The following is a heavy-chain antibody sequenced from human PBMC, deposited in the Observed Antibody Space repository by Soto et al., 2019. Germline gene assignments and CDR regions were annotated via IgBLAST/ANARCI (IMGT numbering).Heavy chain of an antibody. CDR2: IYYSGST. V-gene: IGHV4-59*01. J-gene: IGHJ4*02. Sequence: SETLSLTCTVSGGSISSYYWSWIRQPPGKGLEWIGYIYYSGSTNYNPSLKSRVTILVDTSKNQFSLKLSSVTAADTAVYYCARDPVGAGLTDYWGQGTLVTVSS. CDR1: GGSISSYY. CDR3: ARDPVGAGLTDY. D-gene: IGHD1-26*01.